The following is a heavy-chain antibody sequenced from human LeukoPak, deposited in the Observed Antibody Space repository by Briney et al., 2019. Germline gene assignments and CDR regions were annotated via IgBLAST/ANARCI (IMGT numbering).Heavy chain of an antibody. Sequence: GSLRLSCEASGFTLSAYAMTWVRQAPGKGLEWVAVISYDGSNKFYADSVKGRFTISRDNAKNTLYLQMSSLRAEDTAVYYCAKGVWVVRGVIGDGFDIWGQGTKVTVSS. CDR3: AKGVWVVRGVIGDGFDI. CDR1: GFTLSAYA. V-gene: IGHV3-30*18. D-gene: IGHD3-10*01. J-gene: IGHJ3*02. CDR2: ISYDGSNK.